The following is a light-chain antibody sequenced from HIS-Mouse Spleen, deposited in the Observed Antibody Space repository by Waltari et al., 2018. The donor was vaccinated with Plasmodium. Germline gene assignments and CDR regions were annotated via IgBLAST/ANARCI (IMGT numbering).Light chain of an antibody. CDR2: GAS. J-gene: IGKJ3*01. CDR1: QSVSSSY. Sequence: EIVSTQSPGTLSLSPGERATLSCRASQSVSSSYLAWYQQKPGKAPRLLIYGASSRATGIPDRFSGSGSGTDFTLTISRLEPEDFAVYYCQQYGSSPPVTFGPGTKVDIK. V-gene: IGKV3-20*01. CDR3: QQYGSSPPVT.